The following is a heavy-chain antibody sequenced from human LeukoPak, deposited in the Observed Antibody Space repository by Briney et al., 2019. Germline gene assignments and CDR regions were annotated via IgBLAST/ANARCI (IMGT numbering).Heavy chain of an antibody. CDR3: ARGLVGATHFDY. V-gene: IGHV4-34*01. Sequence: SETLSLTCAVYGGSFSGYYWSWIRQPPGKGLEGIGEINHSGSINYNPSLKSRVTISVDTSKNQFSLKLSSVTAADTAVYYCARGLVGATHFDYWGQGTLVTVSS. CDR2: INHSGSI. D-gene: IGHD1-26*01. CDR1: GGSFSGYY. J-gene: IGHJ4*02.